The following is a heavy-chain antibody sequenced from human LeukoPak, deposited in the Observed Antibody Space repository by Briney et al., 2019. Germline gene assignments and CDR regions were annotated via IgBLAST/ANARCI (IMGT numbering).Heavy chain of an antibody. Sequence: SSETLSLTCTVSSGSISSTSYYWGWIRQPPGKGLEWIGSIYYSGSTYYNPSLKSRVTISVDTSKNQFSLKLSSVTAADTAVYYCATYCSSTSCPDWEIDYWGQGTLVTVSS. J-gene: IGHJ4*02. V-gene: IGHV4-39*01. CDR1: SGSISSTSYY. D-gene: IGHD2-2*01. CDR3: ATYCSSTSCPDWEIDY. CDR2: IYYSGST.